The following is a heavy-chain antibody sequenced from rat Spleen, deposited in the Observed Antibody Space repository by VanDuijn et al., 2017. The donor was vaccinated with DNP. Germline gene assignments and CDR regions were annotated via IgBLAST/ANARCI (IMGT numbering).Heavy chain of an antibody. CDR3: AKDRTGGFAMDA. J-gene: IGHJ4*01. V-gene: IGHV5-58*01. Sequence: EVQLVESGGDLVQPGRSLKVSCVVSGFTFSGYWMYWLRQAPGKGLEWIASINTDGDTTYYPDSVKGRFTVSRDNAENTVCLQMNSLRSEDTATYYCAKDRTGGFAMDAWGQGTSVTVSS. CDR1: GFTFSGYW. D-gene: IGHD4-1*01. CDR2: INTDGDTT.